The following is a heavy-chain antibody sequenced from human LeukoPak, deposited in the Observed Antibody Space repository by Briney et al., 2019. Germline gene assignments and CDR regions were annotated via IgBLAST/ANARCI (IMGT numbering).Heavy chain of an antibody. CDR2: IRSKANSYAT. CDR1: GFSLSNYW. CDR3: TRQIAAAGHFDY. V-gene: IGHV3-73*01. J-gene: IGHJ4*02. D-gene: IGHD6-13*01. Sequence: GGSLRLSCAASGFSLSNYWMTWVRQASGKGLEWVGRIRSKANSYATAYAASVKGRFTISRDDSKNTAYLQMNSLKTEDTAVYYCTRQIAAAGHFDYWGQGTLVTVSS.